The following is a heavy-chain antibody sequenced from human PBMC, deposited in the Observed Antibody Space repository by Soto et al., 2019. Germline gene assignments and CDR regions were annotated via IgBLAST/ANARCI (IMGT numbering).Heavy chain of an antibody. CDR1: GFTFSSFW. V-gene: IGHV3-74*01. CDR3: VRTSLVVAAATREDY. J-gene: IGHJ4*02. Sequence: GGSLRLSCAASGFTFSSFWMHWVRQAPGKGLVWVSRVNSDGSDTAYADSVKGRFTISRDNAKNTLYLQVNSLRAEDTAVYYCVRTSLVVAAATREDYWGQGTLVTVSS. CDR2: VNSDGSDT. D-gene: IGHD2-15*01.